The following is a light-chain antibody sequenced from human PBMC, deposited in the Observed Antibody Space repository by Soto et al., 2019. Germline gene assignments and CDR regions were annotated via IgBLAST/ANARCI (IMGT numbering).Light chain of an antibody. CDR1: QSVSSTY. CDR2: GAS. Sequence: EIVLTQSPGTLSLSPGERATLSCRASQSVSSTYLAWYQQKPGQAPRLLMYGASSRATGIPDRLSGSGSGTDFTLTISRLEPEDFAVYYCQYFGNSPRWAFGQGTKVEIK. CDR3: QYFGNSPRWA. V-gene: IGKV3-20*01. J-gene: IGKJ1*01.